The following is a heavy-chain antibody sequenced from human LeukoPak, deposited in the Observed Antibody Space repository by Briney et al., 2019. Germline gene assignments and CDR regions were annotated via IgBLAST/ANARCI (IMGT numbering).Heavy chain of an antibody. V-gene: IGHV1-2*02. CDR3: ARGRSTENFDY. Sequence: ASVKVSCKASGYTFTGYYIHWVRQAPGQGLEWMGWINSNTGATHYAQKFQGGVTMTRDTSISTAYMELSRLRSDDTAVYYCARGRSTENFDYWGQGTLVTVSS. D-gene: IGHD4-17*01. CDR1: GYTFTGYY. J-gene: IGHJ4*02. CDR2: INSNTGAT.